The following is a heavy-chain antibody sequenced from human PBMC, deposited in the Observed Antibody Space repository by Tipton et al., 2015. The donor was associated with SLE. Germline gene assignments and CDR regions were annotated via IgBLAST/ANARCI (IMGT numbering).Heavy chain of an antibody. CDR2: VNDSGST. J-gene: IGHJ6*03. V-gene: IGHV4-34*01. D-gene: IGHD1-20*01. Sequence: TLSLTCAVSGGSFSGYYWSWIRQPPGKGLEWIGEVNDSGSTNYNPSLKSRITISVDTSKNQFSLRLSSVTAADTAVYYCARDNYFYSYYYMDVWGKGTTVTVSS. CDR3: ARDNYFYSYYYMDV. CDR1: GGSFSGYY.